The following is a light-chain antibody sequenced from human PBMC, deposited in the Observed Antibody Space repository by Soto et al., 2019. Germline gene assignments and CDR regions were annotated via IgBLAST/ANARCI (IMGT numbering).Light chain of an antibody. CDR2: SNG. Sequence: QSVLSEQPSASWTPGQRVTISCSGRRSNTGSNYVYWYQPFPGTAPKLLIYSNGKRPSGVPGRFSGSKSGPSASLAISGLRSEDEADYYCVSWDNSLSGRVFGGGTQLTVL. V-gene: IGLV1-47*02. CDR3: VSWDNSLSGRV. J-gene: IGLJ3*02. CDR1: RSNTGSNY.